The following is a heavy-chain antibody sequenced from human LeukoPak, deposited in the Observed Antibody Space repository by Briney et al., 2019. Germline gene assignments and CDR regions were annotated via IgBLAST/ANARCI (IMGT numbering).Heavy chain of an antibody. Sequence: ASVTVSCRASGGTFSSYAISWVRQAPGQGLEWMGRIIPILGIANYAQKFQGRVTITADKSTSTAYMELSSLRSEDTAAYYCARDKGHAAAASLYYFDYWGQGTLVTVSS. CDR2: IIPILGIA. V-gene: IGHV1-69*04. J-gene: IGHJ4*02. D-gene: IGHD6-13*01. CDR1: GGTFSSYA. CDR3: ARDKGHAAAASLYYFDY.